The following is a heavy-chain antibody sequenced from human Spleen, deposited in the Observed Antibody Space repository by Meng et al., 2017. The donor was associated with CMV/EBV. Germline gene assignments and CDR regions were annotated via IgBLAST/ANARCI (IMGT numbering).Heavy chain of an antibody. CDR2: IYIGGST. CDR1: GLTVSENY. Sequence: GGSLRLSCAASGLTVSENYMSWVRQAPGKGLEWVSVIYIGGSTYYADSVKGRFTISRDNSKNTLYLQMNSLRPEDTAMYYCARDDSGVHGNYFDYWGQGTLVTVSS. J-gene: IGHJ4*02. D-gene: IGHD3-10*01. V-gene: IGHV3-66*02. CDR3: ARDDSGVHGNYFDY.